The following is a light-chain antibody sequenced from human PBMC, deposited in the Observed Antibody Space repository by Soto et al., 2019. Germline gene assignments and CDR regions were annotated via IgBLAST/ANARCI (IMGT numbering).Light chain of an antibody. CDR1: SRDVGGYNY. V-gene: IGLV2-14*01. CDR3: CSYAGSSTLWV. CDR2: EVN. J-gene: IGLJ3*02. Sequence: QSVLTQPASVSGSPGQSITISCTGTSRDVGGYNYVSWYQQYPGKAPKLIIHEVNNRPSGVSNRFSGSKSGNTASLTISGLQAEDEADYYCCSYAGSSTLWVFGGGTKLTVL.